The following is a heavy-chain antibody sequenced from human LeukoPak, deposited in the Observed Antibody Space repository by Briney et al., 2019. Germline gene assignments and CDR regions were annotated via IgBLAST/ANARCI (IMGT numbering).Heavy chain of an antibody. V-gene: IGHV3-21*01. CDR2: VSSGTTYI. CDR3: ARGIVGTTETTFDY. J-gene: IGHJ4*02. D-gene: IGHD1-26*01. CDR1: GFTFSDYS. Sequence: GSLRLSCAASGFTFSDYSMNWVRQAPGKGLEWVSSVSSGTTYIHYADSVKGRFTMSRDNAKNSLFLQMNSLRAEDTAVYYCARGIVGTTETTFDYWGQGTLVTVSS.